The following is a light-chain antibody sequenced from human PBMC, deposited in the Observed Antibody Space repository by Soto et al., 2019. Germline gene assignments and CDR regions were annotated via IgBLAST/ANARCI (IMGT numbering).Light chain of an antibody. CDR1: SSDVGNYNL. CDR3: CSYAGGSTFV. J-gene: IGLJ1*01. Sequence: QSALTQPASVSGSHGQSITISCAGTSSDVGNYNLFSWYQHHPGKAPKLIIYEGSKRPSGVSNRFSGSKSGNTASLTISGLQAEDEADYFCCSYAGGSTFVFGTETKVTVL. CDR2: EGS. V-gene: IGLV2-23*01.